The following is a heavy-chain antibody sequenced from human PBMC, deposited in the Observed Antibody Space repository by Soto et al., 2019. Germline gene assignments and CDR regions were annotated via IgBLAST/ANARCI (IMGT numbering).Heavy chain of an antibody. J-gene: IGHJ6*02. CDR1: GFTFSSYS. Sequence: EVQLVESGGGLVKPGGSLRLSCAASGFTFSSYSMNWVRQAPGKGLEWVSSISSSSSYIYYADSVKGRFTISRDNAKNSLYLQMNSLRAEDTAVYYCTREGVQHGSGPYYYYGTDVWGQGTTVTVSS. D-gene: IGHD3-10*01. CDR2: ISSSSSYI. CDR3: TREGVQHGSGPYYYYGTDV. V-gene: IGHV3-21*01.